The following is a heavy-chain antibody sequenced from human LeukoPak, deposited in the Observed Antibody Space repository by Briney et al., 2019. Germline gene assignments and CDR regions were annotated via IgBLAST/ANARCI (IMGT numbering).Heavy chain of an antibody. D-gene: IGHD6-13*01. J-gene: IGHJ6*04. V-gene: IGHV4-30-2*01. CDR1: GGSISSGGYS. CDR3: ARANSSSWYSSDYYYYGMDV. CDR2: IYHSGSP. Sequence: KPSETLSLTCAVSGGSISSGGYSWSWIRQPPGKGLEWIGYIYHSGSPYYNPSLKSRVTISVDRSKNQFSLKLSSVTAADTAVYYCARANSSSWYSSDYYYYGMDVWGKGTTVTVSS.